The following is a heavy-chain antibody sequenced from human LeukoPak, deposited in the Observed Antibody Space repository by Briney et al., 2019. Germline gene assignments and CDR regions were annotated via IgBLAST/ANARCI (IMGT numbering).Heavy chain of an antibody. CDR2: IRSKAYGGTT. CDR3: TRPYYYDSSGPFDY. Sequence: PGGSLRLSCTASGFTFGDYAMSWFRQAPGKGLEWVGFIRSKAYGGTTEYAASVKGRFTIPRDDSKSIAYLQMNSLKTEDTAVYYCTRPYYYDSSGPFDYWGQGTLVTVSS. CDR1: GFTFGDYA. D-gene: IGHD3-22*01. V-gene: IGHV3-49*03. J-gene: IGHJ4*02.